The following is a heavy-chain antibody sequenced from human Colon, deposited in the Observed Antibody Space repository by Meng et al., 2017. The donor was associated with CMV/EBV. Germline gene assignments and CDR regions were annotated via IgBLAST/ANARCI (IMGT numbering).Heavy chain of an antibody. CDR2: ILQGGNT. D-gene: IGHD2-8*01. CDR1: GGSFSGYY. Sequence: GSLRLSCAVYGGSFSGYYWSWIRQSPGKGLEWIGEILQGGNTNYNPSLKGRVTVSVDMSENRFSLHLTSVTAADTAVYYCAHQISEVYAHSFWGQGTLVTVSS. J-gene: IGHJ4*02. CDR3: AHQISEVYAHSF. V-gene: IGHV4-34*12.